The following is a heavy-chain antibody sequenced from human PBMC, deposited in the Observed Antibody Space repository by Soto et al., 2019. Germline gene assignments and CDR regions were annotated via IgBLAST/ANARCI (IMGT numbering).Heavy chain of an antibody. CDR3: ARGYPINY. V-gene: IGHV5-51*01. CDR1: GYSFTSYW. J-gene: IGHJ4*02. Sequence: GESLKISCKGSGYSFTSYWIGWVRQMPGKGLEWMGIIYPGDSGTRYSPSFQGQVTISADKSISTAYLQMNSLRAEDTSVYYCARGYPINYWGQGTLVTVSS. CDR2: IYPGDSGT. D-gene: IGHD1-1*01.